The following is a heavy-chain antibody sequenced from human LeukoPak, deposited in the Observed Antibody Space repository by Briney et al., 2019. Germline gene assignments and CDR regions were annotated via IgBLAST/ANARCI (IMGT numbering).Heavy chain of an antibody. V-gene: IGHV3-15*01. D-gene: IGHD3-10*01. CDR3: TTRKNGYYYGPGSYSYYFDY. Sequence: PGGSLRLSCAASGFTFSYAWMSWVRQAPGKGLEWVGRIKSKTDGGTTDYAAPVKGRFTISRDDSKNTLYLQMNSLKTEDTAVYYCTTRKNGYYYGPGSYSYYFDYWGQGTLVTVSS. CDR2: IKSKTDGGTT. J-gene: IGHJ4*02. CDR1: GFTFSYAW.